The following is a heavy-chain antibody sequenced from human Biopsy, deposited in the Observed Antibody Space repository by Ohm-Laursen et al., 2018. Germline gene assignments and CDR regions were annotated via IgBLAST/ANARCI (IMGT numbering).Heavy chain of an antibody. CDR3: AKPADSYGSEFYLDY. CDR2: INTSGGST. J-gene: IGHJ4*02. V-gene: IGHV3-23*01. CDR1: GFTFSSYA. Sequence: GSLRLSCAASGFTFSSYAMTWVRQAPGKGLEWVSVINTSGGSTHYAVSVKGRFTISRDNSKNTLYLRMNSLRAEDTAVYYCAKPADSYGSEFYLDYWGQGTLVTVSS. D-gene: IGHD4-17*01.